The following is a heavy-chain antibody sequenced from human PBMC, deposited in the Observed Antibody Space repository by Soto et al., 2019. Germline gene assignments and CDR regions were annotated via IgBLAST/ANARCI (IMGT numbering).Heavy chain of an antibody. CDR3: ANMVDYGDPDAFDI. V-gene: IGHV3-30*18. Sequence: QVQLVESGGGVVQPGRSLRLSCAASGFTFSSYGMHWVRQAPGKGLEWVAVISYDGSNKYYADSVKGRFTISRDNSKNRLYLQMNSLRAEDTAVYYCANMVDYGDPDAFDIWGQGTMVTVSS. CDR1: GFTFSSYG. J-gene: IGHJ3*02. CDR2: ISYDGSNK. D-gene: IGHD4-17*01.